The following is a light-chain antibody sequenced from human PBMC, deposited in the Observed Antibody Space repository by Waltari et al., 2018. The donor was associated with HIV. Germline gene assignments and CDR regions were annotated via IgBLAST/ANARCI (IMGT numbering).Light chain of an antibody. V-gene: IGLV2-18*02. J-gene: IGLJ1*01. CDR1: TSDVGSYNR. CDR3: SSDTSGSPPYV. CDR2: EVN. Sequence: QSALTQPPSVSGSPGQSVTLSCTGTTSDVGSYNRVSWYLQAPGTAPQLIIFEVNSRPSGVPDRFSGSRSGNTASLTISGLQAEDEGDYYCSSDTSGSPPYVFGTGTKVTVL.